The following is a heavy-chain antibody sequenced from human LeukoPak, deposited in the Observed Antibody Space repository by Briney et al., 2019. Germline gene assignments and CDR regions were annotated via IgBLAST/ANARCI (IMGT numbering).Heavy chain of an antibody. V-gene: IGHV3-7*03. D-gene: IGHD1-26*01. CDR3: AKEVGATTFDY. Sequence: GGSLRLSCAASGFTFSNYWMSWVRQAPGKGLECVANIKEDGSEEYYVDSVKGRFSISRDNSKNTLYLQMNSLRAEDTAVYYCAKEVGATTFDYWGQGTLVTVSS. CDR2: IKEDGSEE. J-gene: IGHJ4*02. CDR1: GFTFSNYW.